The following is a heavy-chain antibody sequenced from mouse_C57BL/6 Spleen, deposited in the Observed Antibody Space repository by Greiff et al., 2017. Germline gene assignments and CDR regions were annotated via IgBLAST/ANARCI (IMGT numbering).Heavy chain of an antibody. D-gene: IGHD1-1*01. V-gene: IGHV1-11*01. Sequence: QVHVKQSGAELASPGASVTLSCKASGYTFTDHIMNWVKKRPGQGLEWIGRIYPVSGETNYNQKFMGKATFSVDRSSSTVYMVLNSLTSEDPAVYYCGRSTVVAGDAMDYWGQGTSVTGSS. CDR3: GRSTVVAGDAMDY. CDR2: IYPVSGET. J-gene: IGHJ4*01. CDR1: GYTFTDHI.